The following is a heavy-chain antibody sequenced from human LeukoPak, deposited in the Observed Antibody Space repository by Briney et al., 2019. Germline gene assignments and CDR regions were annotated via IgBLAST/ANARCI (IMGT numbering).Heavy chain of an antibody. Sequence: PSETLSLTCAVYGGSFSGYYWSWIRQPPGKGLEWIGEINHSGRTNYNPSLKSRVTISVDTSKNQFSLKLSSVTAADTAVYYCARGPRNQYYYDSSGSLTGAFDIWGQGTMVTVSS. CDR1: GGSFSGYY. D-gene: IGHD3-22*01. V-gene: IGHV4-34*01. CDR3: ARGPRNQYYYDSSGSLTGAFDI. CDR2: INHSGRT. J-gene: IGHJ3*02.